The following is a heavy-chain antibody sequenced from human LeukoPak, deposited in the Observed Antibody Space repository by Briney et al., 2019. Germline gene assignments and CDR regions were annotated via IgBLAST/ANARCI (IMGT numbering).Heavy chain of an antibody. CDR1: GFTFSNYA. J-gene: IGHJ4*02. Sequence: PGGSLRLSCAASGFTFSNYAMSWVRQASGKGLEWVSVISGSGGITYYADSVKGRFTISRDNSKNTLYLQMNSLRAEDTAIYYCAKGGCSASSCSVDYWGQGTLVTVSS. CDR2: ISGSGGIT. CDR3: AKGGCSASSCSVDY. V-gene: IGHV3-23*01. D-gene: IGHD2-15*01.